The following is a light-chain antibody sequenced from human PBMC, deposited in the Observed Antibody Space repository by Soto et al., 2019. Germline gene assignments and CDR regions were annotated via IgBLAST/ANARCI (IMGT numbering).Light chain of an antibody. CDR1: SSNIGAGYD. CDR3: QSYDSSLSGYVL. V-gene: IGLV1-40*01. CDR2: GNS. J-gene: IGLJ2*01. Sequence: QSVLTQPPSVSGAPGQRVTISCTGSSSNIGAGYDVHWYQQLPGTAPKLLIYGNSNRPSGVPDRFSGSKSGTSASLAITGLQVEDEADYYCQSYDSSLSGYVLLGGGTKLTVL.